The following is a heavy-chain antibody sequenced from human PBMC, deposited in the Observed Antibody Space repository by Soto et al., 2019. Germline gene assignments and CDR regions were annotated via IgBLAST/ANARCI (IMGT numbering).Heavy chain of an antibody. CDR1: GDSVSSNIAA. Sequence: SQTLSLTCAISGDSVSSNIAAWNWIRQSPSRGLEWLGRTYYRSKWYNDYAVSVKSRITINPDTSKNQFSLQLNSVTPEDTAVYYCARDIAAAGYNWFDPWGQGTLVTVSS. D-gene: IGHD6-13*01. CDR2: TYYRSKWYN. J-gene: IGHJ5*02. V-gene: IGHV6-1*01. CDR3: ARDIAAAGYNWFDP.